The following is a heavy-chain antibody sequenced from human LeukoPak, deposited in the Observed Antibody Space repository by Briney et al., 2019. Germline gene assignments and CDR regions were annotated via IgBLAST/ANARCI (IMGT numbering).Heavy chain of an antibody. V-gene: IGHV4-39*07. D-gene: IGHD4/OR15-4a*01. J-gene: IGHJ4*02. CDR3: ATSRSANYYSGY. CDR1: GDSISSSFDY. CDR2: IHYSGNT. Sequence: SETLSLTCSVSGDSISSSFDYWGWIRQPPGKGLEWIGSIHYSGNTYYNPSLKSRVTISVDTSKNQFSLKLNSVIAADTAVYYCATSRSANYYSGYWGQGTLVTVSS.